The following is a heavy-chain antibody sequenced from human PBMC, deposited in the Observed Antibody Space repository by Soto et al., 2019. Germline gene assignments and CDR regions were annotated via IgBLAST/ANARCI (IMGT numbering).Heavy chain of an antibody. CDR3: AKDLYYDILTGYYDSPSFDY. D-gene: IGHD3-9*01. CDR1: GFTFSSYA. Sequence: PVGSLRLSCAASGFTFSSYAMSWVRQAPGKGLEWVSAISGSGGSTYYADSVKGRFTISRDNSKNTLYLQMNSLRAEDTAVYYCAKDLYYDILTGYYDSPSFDYWGQGTLVTVSS. CDR2: ISGSGGST. V-gene: IGHV3-23*01. J-gene: IGHJ4*02.